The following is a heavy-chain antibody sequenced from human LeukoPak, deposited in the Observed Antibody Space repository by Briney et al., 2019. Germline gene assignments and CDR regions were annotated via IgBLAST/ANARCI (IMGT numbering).Heavy chain of an antibody. CDR1: GFTFSSYE. CDR2: ISSSGSTI. J-gene: IGHJ4*02. Sequence: GGSLRLSCAASGFTFSSYEMNWVRQAPGKGLEWVSYISSSGSTIYYADSVKGRFTISRDNAKKSLYLQIHSLRADDTAVYYCASLIRLFNYWGQGTLVTVSS. CDR3: ASLIRLFNY. V-gene: IGHV3-48*03. D-gene: IGHD3-16*01.